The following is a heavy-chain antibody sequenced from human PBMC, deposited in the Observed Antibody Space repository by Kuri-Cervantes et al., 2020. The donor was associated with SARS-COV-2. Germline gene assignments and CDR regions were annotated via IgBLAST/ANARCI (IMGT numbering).Heavy chain of an antibody. CDR3: ARGVSSWQNDAFDI. Sequence: SETLSLTCAVYGGSFSGYYWSRIRQPPGKGLEWIGEINHSGSTNYNPSLKSRVTISVDTSKNQFSLKLSSVTAADTAVYYCARGVSSWQNDAFDIWGQGTMVTVSS. CDR2: INHSGST. J-gene: IGHJ3*02. CDR1: GGSFSGYY. V-gene: IGHV4-34*01. D-gene: IGHD6-13*01.